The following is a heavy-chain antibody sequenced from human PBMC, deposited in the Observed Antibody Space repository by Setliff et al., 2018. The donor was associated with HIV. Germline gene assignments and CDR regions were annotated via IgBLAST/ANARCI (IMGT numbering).Heavy chain of an antibody. CDR1: GYTFTNYF. J-gene: IGHJ4*02. Sequence: GASVKVSCKASGYTFTNYFMHWVRQAPGQGLEWMGIINPSGGSTSYAQKFQGRVTITTDESTTTAYMELSSLRSEDTALYYCAGSILTGYYTFGADYWGQGTLVTVSS. D-gene: IGHD3-9*01. CDR3: AGSILTGYYTFGADY. CDR2: INPSGGST. V-gene: IGHV1-46*01.